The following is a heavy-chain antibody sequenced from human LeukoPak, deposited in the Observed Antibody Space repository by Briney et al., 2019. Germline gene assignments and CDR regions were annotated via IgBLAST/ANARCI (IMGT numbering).Heavy chain of an antibody. CDR1: GVSISSNNR. J-gene: IGHJ5*02. Sequence: SETLCLSCAVSGVSISSNNRWRWVRHPPGEGLEWFGVNYHSGSTNYNPSLKGRFTISVDKSRNQLSLKLSTVSAADTAVYYCARKAPRGSSGFDPWGQGTLVSVSS. CDR3: ARKAPRGSSGFDP. V-gene: IGHV4-4*02. D-gene: IGHD3-10*01. CDR2: NYHSGST.